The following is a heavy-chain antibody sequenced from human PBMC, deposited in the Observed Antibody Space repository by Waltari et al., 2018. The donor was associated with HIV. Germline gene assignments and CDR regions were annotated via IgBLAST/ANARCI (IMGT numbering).Heavy chain of an antibody. V-gene: IGHV3-23*01. Sequence: EVQVLESGGALVQPGGSLRLYRAAPGFTFSNYGMSWVRQAPGKGLEWVSTISGSGGSTYYADSVKGRFTVSRDNSKNTLYLQMNSLRAEDTAVYFCVKEHQYSHSWYSYYGMDVWGQGTTVTVSS. D-gene: IGHD6-13*01. CDR3: VKEHQYSHSWYSYYGMDV. J-gene: IGHJ6*02. CDR2: ISGSGGST. CDR1: GFTFSNYG.